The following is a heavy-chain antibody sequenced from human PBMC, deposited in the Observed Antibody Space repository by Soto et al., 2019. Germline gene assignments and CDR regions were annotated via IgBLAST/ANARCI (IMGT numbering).Heavy chain of an antibody. V-gene: IGHV4-39*01. CDR3: AVRFLEWLLYFDD. Sequence: SETLSLTCTVSGGSISSSSYYWGWIRQPPGKGLEWIGSIYYSGSTYYNPSLKSRVTISVDTSKNQFSLKLSSVTAADTAVYYCAVRFLEWLLYFDDWGQGTLVTVSS. CDR1: GGSISSSSYY. CDR2: IYYSGST. J-gene: IGHJ5*02. D-gene: IGHD3-3*01.